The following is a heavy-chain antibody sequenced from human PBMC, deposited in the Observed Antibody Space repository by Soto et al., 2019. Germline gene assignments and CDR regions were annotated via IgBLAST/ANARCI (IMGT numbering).Heavy chain of an antibody. CDR1: GGPFSSSW. Sequence: GGSLRLSCAASGGPFSSSWMSWVRQAAGKGLEWVANIKQDGSEKYYVDSVKGRFTISRDNAKNSLYLQMNSLRAEDTAVYYCARRITAAGAYDYWGQGTLVTVSS. CDR2: IKQDGSEK. J-gene: IGHJ4*02. V-gene: IGHV3-7*01. D-gene: IGHD6-13*01. CDR3: ARRITAAGAYDY.